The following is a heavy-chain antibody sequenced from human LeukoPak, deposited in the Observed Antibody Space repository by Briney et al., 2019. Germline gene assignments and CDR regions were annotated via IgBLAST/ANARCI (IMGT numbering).Heavy chain of an antibody. CDR2: FDPEDGET. CDR1: GSTLTELS. CDR3: AAEHEKVDYRSTWFDP. D-gene: IGHD4/OR15-4a*01. J-gene: IGHJ5*02. V-gene: IGHV1-24*01. Sequence: ASVKVSCKVSGSTLTELSMHWVRQAPGKGLEWMGGFDPEDGETFYAQDFQGRVITTEDTSTDTAYMELSSLRSEDTAVYYCAAEHEKVDYRSTWFDPWGQGTLVTVSS.